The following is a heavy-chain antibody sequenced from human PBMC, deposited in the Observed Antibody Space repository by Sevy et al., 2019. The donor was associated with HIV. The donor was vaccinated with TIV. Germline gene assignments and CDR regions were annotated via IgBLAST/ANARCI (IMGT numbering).Heavy chain of an antibody. Sequence: GGSLRLSCAASGFSFSSYAMSWVRQAPGKGLEWVSSVSGSGGSTYYADSVKGRFTISRDNSKNTLYLQMNSLRAEDTAVYYCAKEYYYDSSGSVGAFDIWGQGTMVTVSS. CDR1: GFSFSSYA. CDR2: VSGSGGST. CDR3: AKEYYYDSSGSVGAFDI. D-gene: IGHD3-22*01. V-gene: IGHV3-23*01. J-gene: IGHJ3*02.